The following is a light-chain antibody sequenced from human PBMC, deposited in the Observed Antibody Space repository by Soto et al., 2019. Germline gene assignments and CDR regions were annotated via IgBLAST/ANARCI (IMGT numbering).Light chain of an antibody. CDR3: QQYSTWPSYT. J-gene: IGKJ2*01. Sequence: EIEMTQSPATLSVSLGERATLSCKASQSVGSNFAWYQQKPGQAPRLLIYGIFTRVTGVPDRFSGSGSGTDFFLTISSLQYADFGVSYCQQYSTWPSYTFGQGTKLEI. V-gene: IGKV3-15*01. CDR1: QSVGSN. CDR2: GIF.